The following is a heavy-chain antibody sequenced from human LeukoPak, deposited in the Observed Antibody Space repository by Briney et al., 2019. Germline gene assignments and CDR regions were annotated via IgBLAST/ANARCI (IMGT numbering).Heavy chain of an antibody. CDR3: ARDPGGSGYSFDS. CDR1: GFTFRSHE. CDR2: ISDSGTTI. J-gene: IGHJ4*02. V-gene: IGHV3-48*03. Sequence: GGSLRLSCAASGFTFRSHEMNWVRQAPGKGLEGVSYISDSGTTIYYADSVKGRFTISRDNAKNSLYLQMNSLRAEDTALYYCARDPGGSGYSFDSWGQGTLVTVSS. D-gene: IGHD6-19*01.